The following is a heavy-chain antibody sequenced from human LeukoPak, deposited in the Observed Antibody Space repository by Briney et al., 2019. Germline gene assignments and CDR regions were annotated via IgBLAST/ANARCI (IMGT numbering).Heavy chain of an antibody. CDR3: ARHVYSSSWFDC. CDR2: VYYSGST. J-gene: IGHJ4*02. CDR1: GGSISSNSYS. V-gene: IGHV4-39*01. Sequence: SETLSLTCTVSGGSISSNSYSWDWIRQPPGKGLEWIGSVYYSGSTYYNPSLKSRVTIYADTSKNQFSLKLSSVTAADTAVYYCARHVYSSSWFDCWGQGTLVTVSS. D-gene: IGHD6-13*01.